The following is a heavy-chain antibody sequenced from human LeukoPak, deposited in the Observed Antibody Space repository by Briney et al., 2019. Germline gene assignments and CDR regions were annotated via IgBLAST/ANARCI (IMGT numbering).Heavy chain of an antibody. CDR2: ISTSSSPI. V-gene: IGHV3-48*01. CDR3: ARGLFWFGELSYSMDV. Sequence: GGSLRLSCAASGFTFGTYAMNWVRQSPGKGLEWVSYISTSSSPIYYADSVKGRFTISRDNAKNSLYLQMHSLRAEDTAIYYCARGLFWFGELSYSMDVWGQGTTVTVSS. D-gene: IGHD3-10*01. J-gene: IGHJ6*02. CDR1: GFTFGTYA.